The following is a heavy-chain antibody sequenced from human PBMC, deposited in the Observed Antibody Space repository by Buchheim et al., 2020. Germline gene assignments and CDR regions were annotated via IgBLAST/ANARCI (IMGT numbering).Heavy chain of an antibody. CDR1: GGSFSGYY. Sequence: QVQLQQWGAGLLKPSETLSLTCAVYGGSFSGYYWSWIRQPPGKGLEWIGEINHSGSTNYNPSLKSRVTISVDTSKNQFFLKLSSVTAADTAVYYCARARYYDFWSGYYPYYYYGMDVWGQGTT. D-gene: IGHD3-3*01. CDR3: ARARYYDFWSGYYPYYYYGMDV. J-gene: IGHJ6*02. V-gene: IGHV4-34*01. CDR2: INHSGST.